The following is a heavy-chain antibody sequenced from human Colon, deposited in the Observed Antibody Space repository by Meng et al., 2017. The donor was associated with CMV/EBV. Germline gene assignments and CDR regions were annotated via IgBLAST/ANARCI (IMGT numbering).Heavy chain of an antibody. V-gene: IGHV1-18*01. CDR2: INLWNGNI. CDR3: ARDLFSPGGNSCFDY. Sequence: ASVKVSCKASGYTFNKHGINWVRQAPGQGLEWMGWINLWNGNIEYAQKFQGRITLTTDESTSTVYMELRSLTSDDTAVYYCARDLFSPGGNSCFDYWGQGTLVTVSS. D-gene: IGHD3-16*01. CDR1: GYTFNKHG. J-gene: IGHJ4*02.